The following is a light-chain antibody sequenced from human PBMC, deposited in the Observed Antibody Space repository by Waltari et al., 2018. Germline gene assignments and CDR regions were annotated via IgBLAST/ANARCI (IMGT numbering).Light chain of an antibody. CDR3: GTWDSSLSAGGV. CDR1: SSNIGNNY. Sequence: QSVLTQPPSVSAAPGQKVNIPCSGISSNIGNNYVSWYQQLPGTAPKLLIYDNNKRPSGIPDRFSGSKSGTSATLGITGLQTGDEADYYCGTWDSSLSAGGVFGGGTKLTVL. V-gene: IGLV1-51*01. J-gene: IGLJ3*02. CDR2: DNN.